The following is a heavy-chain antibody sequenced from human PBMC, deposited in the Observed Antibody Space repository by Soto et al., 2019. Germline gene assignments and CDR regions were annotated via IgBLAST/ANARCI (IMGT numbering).Heavy chain of an antibody. J-gene: IGHJ5*02. CDR3: ARHLYIVLMVYAIPNWFDP. Sequence: SETLSLTCTVSGGSISSSSYYWGWIRQPPGKGLEWIGSIYYSGSTYYNPSLKSRVTISVDTSKNQFSLKLSSVTAADTAVYYCARHLYIVLMVYAIPNWFDPWGQGTLVTVSS. CDR1: GGSISSSSYY. V-gene: IGHV4-39*01. D-gene: IGHD2-8*01. CDR2: IYYSGST.